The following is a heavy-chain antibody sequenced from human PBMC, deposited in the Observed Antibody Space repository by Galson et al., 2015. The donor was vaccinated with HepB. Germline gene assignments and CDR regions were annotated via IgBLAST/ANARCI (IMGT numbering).Heavy chain of an antibody. Sequence: LRLSCAAPGFTFNIYAMTWVRQAPGKGLEWVSGVVFNGGATYYADSVKGRFTISRDNSKNTLYLQMNSLRAEDTAIYYCVKDYVTPDEYCPDGLCYSPLDYWGQGTLVTVSA. CDR2: VVFNGGAT. CDR1: GFTFNIYA. D-gene: IGHD2-8*01. J-gene: IGHJ4*02. V-gene: IGHV3-23*01. CDR3: VKDYVTPDEYCPDGLCYSPLDY.